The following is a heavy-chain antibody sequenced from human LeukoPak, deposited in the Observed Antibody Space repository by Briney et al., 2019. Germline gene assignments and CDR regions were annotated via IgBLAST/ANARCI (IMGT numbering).Heavy chain of an antibody. J-gene: IGHJ4*02. D-gene: IGHD6-19*01. CDR1: GGSISSYY. CDR3: ARVVSSGWYREYYFDY. CDR2: IYYSGST. V-gene: IGHV4-59*01. Sequence: PSETLSLTCTVSGGSISSYYWSWIRQPPGKGLEWIGYIYYSGSTNYNPSLKSRVTISVDTSKNQFSLKLSSVTAADTAVYYCARVVSSGWYREYYFDYWGQGTLVTVSS.